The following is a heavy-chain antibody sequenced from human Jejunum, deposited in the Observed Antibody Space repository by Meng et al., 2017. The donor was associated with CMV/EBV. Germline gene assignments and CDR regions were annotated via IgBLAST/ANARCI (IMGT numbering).Heavy chain of an antibody. V-gene: IGHV4-38-2*01. CDR2: IYHSGST. CDR1: AYSISNAYC. Sequence: VSAYSISNAYCWGWVRQPPGKGLEWMGTIYHSGSTSYNPSLKSRVTMSVDTSKNQFSLRLTSVTAADTAVYYCARFGTGAAALFDYWSQGTLVTVSS. CDR3: ARFGTGAAALFDY. J-gene: IGHJ4*02. D-gene: IGHD6-13*01.